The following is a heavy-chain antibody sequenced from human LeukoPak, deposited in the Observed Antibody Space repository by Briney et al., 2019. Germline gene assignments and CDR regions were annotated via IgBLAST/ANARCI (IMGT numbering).Heavy chain of an antibody. CDR2: IIPIFGTE. Sequence: ASVKVSCKSSGGTFSSYSISWVRHPPGQGLEWMGGIIPIFGTENYEQQLEGRVTITTDDSPSTAYMELSSLRSEDTAVYYCARDQGAFAQETYYYYYLEVWGKGTTVTVSS. CDR1: GGTFSSYS. CDR3: ARDQGAFAQETYYYYYLEV. J-gene: IGHJ6*03. V-gene: IGHV1-69*05. D-gene: IGHD3-16*01.